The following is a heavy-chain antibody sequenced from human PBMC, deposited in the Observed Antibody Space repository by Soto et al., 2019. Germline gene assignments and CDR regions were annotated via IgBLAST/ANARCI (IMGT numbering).Heavy chain of an antibody. CDR1: GFTFSDYA. D-gene: IGHD1-26*01. Sequence: GGSLRLSCAVSGFTFSDYAMTWVRQAPGKGLEWVATISFGGGNTYYADSVEGRFTISRDNSKNTLYLQMSSLRAEDVAVYYCVKLGSYSYYFDYWGQGTPVTVSS. V-gene: IGHV3-23*01. CDR3: VKLGSYSYYFDY. J-gene: IGHJ4*02. CDR2: ISFGGGNT.